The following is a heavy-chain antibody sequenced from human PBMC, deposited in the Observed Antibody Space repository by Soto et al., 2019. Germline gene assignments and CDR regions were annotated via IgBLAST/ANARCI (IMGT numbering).Heavy chain of an antibody. CDR3: ARIEIGSDAY. D-gene: IGHD1-26*01. Sequence: EVKLVESGGGLVQPGGSLRLSCAASGFTFRNYCLGWVGQGPGTGLEWVANINEDGSEEYYVDSVRGRFIISRDNARNATLLQMNSLRAEDTAIYYSARIEIGSDAYWGPGTLVTVSS. CDR1: GFTFRNYC. J-gene: IGHJ4*02. CDR2: INEDGSEE. V-gene: IGHV3-7*01.